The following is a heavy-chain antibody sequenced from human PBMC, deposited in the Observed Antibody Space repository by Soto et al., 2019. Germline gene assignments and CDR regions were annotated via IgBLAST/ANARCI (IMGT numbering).Heavy chain of an antibody. Sequence: SETLSLTCTVSGGSIVIDNYYWSWVRQHPGTGLEWIAYIYYSGTPYYNPSLKSRLTISLDTSKNQFSLNLNSVTAADTAVYYCARLYGASINYFDHWGPGTLVTVSS. D-gene: IGHD4-17*01. J-gene: IGHJ4*02. CDR3: ARLYGASINYFDH. CDR1: GGSIVIDNYY. V-gene: IGHV4-31*03. CDR2: IYYSGTP.